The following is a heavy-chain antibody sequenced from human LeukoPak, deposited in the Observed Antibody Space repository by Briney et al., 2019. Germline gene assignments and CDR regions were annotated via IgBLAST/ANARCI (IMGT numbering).Heavy chain of an antibody. V-gene: IGHV3-11*01. D-gene: IGHD3-16*01. CDR1: GFTFNNYY. J-gene: IGHJ6*02. Sequence: GGSLRLSCAASGFTFNNYYMTWIRQAPGKGLEWVSYITNTYGDNTIYYADSVKGRFTISRDNAKNSLYLQMNSLRTEDTAVYYCARDRVLGPRGETKGEYYYYGMDVWGQGTTVTVSS. CDR2: ITNTYGDNTI. CDR3: ARDRVLGPRGETKGEYYYYGMDV.